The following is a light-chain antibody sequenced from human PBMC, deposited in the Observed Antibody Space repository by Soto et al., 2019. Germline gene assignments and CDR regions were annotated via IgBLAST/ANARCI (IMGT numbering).Light chain of an antibody. CDR3: QQYGSSPLT. CDR2: GAS. J-gene: IGKJ4*01. V-gene: IGKV3-20*01. CDR1: QTVINTY. Sequence: EIVLTQSPGTQSLSPGERATLSCRASQTVINTYLAWYQQKPGQAPRLLIYGASSRATRVPDRFSGSGSGTDFTLTISRLEPEDFAVYFCQQYGSSPLTFGGGTKVEIK.